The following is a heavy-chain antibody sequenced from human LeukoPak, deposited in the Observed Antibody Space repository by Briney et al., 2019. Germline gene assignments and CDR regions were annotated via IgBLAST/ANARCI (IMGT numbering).Heavy chain of an antibody. Sequence: PGGSLRLSCAASGFTFSSYAMSWVRQAPGKGLEWVSAISGSGGSTYYADSVKGRFTIPRDNSKNTLYLQMNSLRAEDTAVYYCAKVYSSSSEGDYWGQGTLVTVSS. CDR3: AKVYSSSSEGDY. V-gene: IGHV3-23*01. D-gene: IGHD6-6*01. J-gene: IGHJ4*02. CDR2: ISGSGGST. CDR1: GFTFSSYA.